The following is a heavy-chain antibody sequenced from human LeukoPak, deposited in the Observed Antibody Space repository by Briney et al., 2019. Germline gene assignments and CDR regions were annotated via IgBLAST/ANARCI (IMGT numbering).Heavy chain of an antibody. Sequence: MSGGSLRLSCAASGFTFSDYYMSWIRQAPGKGLEWVSSITSSSSYIYYADSVKGRFTISRDNAKNSLYLQMNSLRAEDTAVYYCARAYITMVRGVRADAFDIWGQGTMVTVSS. J-gene: IGHJ3*02. CDR3: ARAYITMVRGVRADAFDI. CDR1: GFTFSDYY. D-gene: IGHD3-10*01. CDR2: ITSSSSYI. V-gene: IGHV3-11*06.